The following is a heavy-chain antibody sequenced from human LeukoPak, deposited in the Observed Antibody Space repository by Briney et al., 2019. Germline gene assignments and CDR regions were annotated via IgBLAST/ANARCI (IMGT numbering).Heavy chain of an antibody. CDR3: ARRAGAYSHPYDY. CDR1: GFTLRRYS. D-gene: IGHD4/OR15-4a*01. Sequence: GGSLRLSCAASGFTLRRYSIHWVRQAPGKGLEYVSAISSNGGSTYYANSVKGRFTISRDNSKNTLYLQMNSLRAEDTAVYYCARRAGAYSHPYDYWGQGTLVTVSS. V-gene: IGHV3-64*01. CDR2: ISSNGGST. J-gene: IGHJ4*02.